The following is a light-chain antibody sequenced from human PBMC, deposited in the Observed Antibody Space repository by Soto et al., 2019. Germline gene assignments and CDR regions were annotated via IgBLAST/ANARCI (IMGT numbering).Light chain of an antibody. CDR3: SSYTISNTLPFV. CDR2: EVT. CDR1: SSDVGAYNF. V-gene: IGLV2-14*01. Sequence: QSALTQPASVSGSPGQSITISCTGTSSDVGAYNFVSWYQHHPGRAPKLMISEVTHRPSGVSNRFSGSKSGNTASLTISGLQAEDEADYYCSSYTISNTLPFVFGTGTKVTVL. J-gene: IGLJ1*01.